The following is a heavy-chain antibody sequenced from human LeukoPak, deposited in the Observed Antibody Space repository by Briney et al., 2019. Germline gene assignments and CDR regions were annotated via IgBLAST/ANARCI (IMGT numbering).Heavy chain of an antibody. CDR2: IYHSGAT. V-gene: IGHV4-4*02. Sequence: KPSETLSLTCAVSGGSISSSSSICWNWVRQPPGKGLEWIGEIYHSGATNYNPSPKSRVTMLLDKSKNQFSLKLNSVTAADTAVYYCARNGGNSDYDYWGQGTLVTVSS. D-gene: IGHD4-23*01. CDR1: GGSISSSSSIC. J-gene: IGHJ4*02. CDR3: ARNGGNSDYDY.